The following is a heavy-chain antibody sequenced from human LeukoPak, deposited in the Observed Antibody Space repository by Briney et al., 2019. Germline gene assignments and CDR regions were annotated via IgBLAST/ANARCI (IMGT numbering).Heavy chain of an antibody. V-gene: IGHV4-59*08. CDR3: ARQLGYGMDV. J-gene: IGHJ6*02. Sequence: PSETLSLTCTVSGVSISGYYWRWFRQPPGKEVEWIGYIHYSGTTNYDPPLRSRVTISVDTSKNHFSLKLSSVTAADTSVYYCARQLGYGMDVWGQGTTVTVSS. CDR1: GVSISGYY. CDR2: IHYSGTT.